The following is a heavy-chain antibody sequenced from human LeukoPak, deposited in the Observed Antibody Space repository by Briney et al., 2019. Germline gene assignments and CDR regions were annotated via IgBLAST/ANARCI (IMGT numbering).Heavy chain of an antibody. V-gene: IGHV3-33*01. CDR3: AREPYDSSGLNYFDY. J-gene: IGHJ4*02. D-gene: IGHD3-22*01. CDR1: GFTFSNYG. CDR2: IWYDGSNK. Sequence: GGSLRLSCAASGFTFSNYGMHWVRQAPGKGLEWVAVIWYDGSNKYYADSVKGQFTISRDNSKNTLHLKMNSLRAEDTAVYYCAREPYDSSGLNYFDYWGQGTLVTVSS.